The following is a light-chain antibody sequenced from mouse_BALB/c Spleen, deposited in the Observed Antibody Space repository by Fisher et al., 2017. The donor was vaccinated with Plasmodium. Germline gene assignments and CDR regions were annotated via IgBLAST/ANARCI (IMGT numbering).Light chain of an antibody. J-gene: IGKJ5*01. Sequence: DIVLTQSTVTLSVTPGDSVSLSCRASQSISNYLHWYQQKSHESPRLLINYTSQSISGIPSRFSGSGSGTYFTLSINSVETEDFGMYFCQQSNSWPLTFGAGTKLELK. V-gene: IGKV5-43*01. CDR2: YTS. CDR1: QSISNY. CDR3: QQSNSWPLT.